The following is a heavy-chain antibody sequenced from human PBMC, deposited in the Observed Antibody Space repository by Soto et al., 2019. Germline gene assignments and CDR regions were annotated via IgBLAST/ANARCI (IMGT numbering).Heavy chain of an antibody. CDR3: ASVAKTINWPDN. CDR2: IYHSGST. V-gene: IGHV4-59*12. J-gene: IGHJ5*02. Sequence: SETLSLTCTVSGGSISSYYWNWIRQPPGKGLEWIGEIYHSGSTYYNPSLKSRVTISVDKSKNQFSLKLSSVTAADTAVYYCASVAKTINWPDNWGQGTLVTVSS. CDR1: GGSISSYY.